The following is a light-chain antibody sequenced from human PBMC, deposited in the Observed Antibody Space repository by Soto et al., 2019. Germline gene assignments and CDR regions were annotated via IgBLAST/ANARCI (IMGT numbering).Light chain of an antibody. Sequence: EIVLTQSPGTLSLSPGERATLSCMASQSVSSSYLAWYQQKPGQAPRLLIYGASSRATGIPARFSGSGSGTDFTLTISRLEPEDSAVYYCQQYGSSRTFGKGTKVQIK. V-gene: IGKV3-20*01. CDR2: GAS. CDR3: QQYGSSRT. J-gene: IGKJ1*01. CDR1: QSVSSSY.